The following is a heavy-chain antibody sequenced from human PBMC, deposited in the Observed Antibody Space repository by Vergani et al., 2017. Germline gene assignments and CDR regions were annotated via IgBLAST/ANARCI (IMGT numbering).Heavy chain of an antibody. V-gene: IGHV5-51*01. CDR3: AKDKWTPSLFVAVAGTILWDY. D-gene: IGHD6-19*01. Sequence: EVQLVQSGAEVKKPGESLKISCKGSGYSFTSYWIGWVRQMPGKGLEWMGISYPGDSDTRYSPSFQGQVTISADKSISTAYLQWSSLKASDTAMYYCAKDKWTPSLFVAVAGTILWDYWGQGTLVTVSS. CDR1: GYSFTSYW. J-gene: IGHJ4*02. CDR2: SYPGDSDT.